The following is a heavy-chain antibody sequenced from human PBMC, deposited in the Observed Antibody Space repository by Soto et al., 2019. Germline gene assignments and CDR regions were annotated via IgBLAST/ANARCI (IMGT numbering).Heavy chain of an antibody. V-gene: IGHV1-69*02. J-gene: IGHJ5*02. Sequence: QVQLVQSGAEVKKTGSSVKVSCKASGDTSSTYSINWVRQAPVQGLEWVGRIIPILALTNYAQRFQGRVTITADKSTSNVYMELSSLRSEDTAVYYCARGYCSGGSCSSPRYNWFDPWGQGTLVTVSS. CDR1: GDTSSTYS. CDR2: IIPILALT. D-gene: IGHD2-15*01. CDR3: ARGYCSGGSCSSPRYNWFDP.